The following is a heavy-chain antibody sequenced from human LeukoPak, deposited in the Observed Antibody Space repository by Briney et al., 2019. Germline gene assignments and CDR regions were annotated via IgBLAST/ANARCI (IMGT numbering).Heavy chain of an antibody. V-gene: IGHV3-9*01. Sequence: PGGSLRLSCAASGFTFDDYAMHWVRQAPGKGLGWVSGISWNSGSIGYADSVKGRFTISRDNAKNSLYLQMNSLRAEDTALYYCAKGQTAAAGTVDYWGQGTLVTVSS. D-gene: IGHD6-13*01. J-gene: IGHJ4*02. CDR3: AKGQTAAAGTVDY. CDR2: ISWNSGSI. CDR1: GFTFDDYA.